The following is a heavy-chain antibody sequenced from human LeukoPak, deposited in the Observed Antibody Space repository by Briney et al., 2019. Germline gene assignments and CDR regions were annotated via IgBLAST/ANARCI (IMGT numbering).Heavy chain of an antibody. D-gene: IGHD3-3*01. J-gene: IGHJ6*03. CDR1: GGSFSGNY. V-gene: IGHV4-34*01. CDR2: INHSGST. CDR3: ARLRFQLRYYYYYMDV. Sequence: PSGTLSLTCAVYGGSFSGNYWSWIRQPPGKGLEWIGEINHSGSTNYNPSLKSRVTISVDTSKNQFSLKLSSVTAADTAVYYCARLRFQLRYYYYYMDVWGKGTTVTASS.